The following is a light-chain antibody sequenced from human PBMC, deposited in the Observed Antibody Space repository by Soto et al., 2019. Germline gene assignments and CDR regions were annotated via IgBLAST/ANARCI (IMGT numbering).Light chain of an antibody. CDR3: QQYGNSPRT. CDR1: QSVSSSY. V-gene: IGKV3-20*01. J-gene: IGKJ1*01. Sequence: EIVLTQSPGTLSLSPGEKATLSCRDSQSVSSSYLAWYQQKSGQAPRLLIYGASSRATGIPGRFSGSGSGTDFTLTISRLEPEDFAVYYCQQYGNSPRTFGQGTKVDIK. CDR2: GAS.